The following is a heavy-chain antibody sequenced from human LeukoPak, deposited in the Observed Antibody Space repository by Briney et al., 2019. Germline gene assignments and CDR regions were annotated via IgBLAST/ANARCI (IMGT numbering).Heavy chain of an antibody. J-gene: IGHJ4*02. V-gene: IGHV3-23*01. D-gene: IGHD3-22*01. CDR1: GFIFNNYG. CDR2: ISNDGGGT. CDR3: AKGSSGCFFDL. Sequence: PGGSLRLSCAASGFIFNNYGLVWVRQAPGKGLEWVSAISNDGGGTTYADFVKGRFSVSRDNYKNTLFLQMNSLRAEDTALYYCAKGSSGCFFDLWGQGTLVTVSS.